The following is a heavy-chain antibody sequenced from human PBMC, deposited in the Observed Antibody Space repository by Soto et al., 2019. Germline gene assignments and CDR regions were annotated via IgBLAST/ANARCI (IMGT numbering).Heavy chain of an antibody. CDR2: ISYSGST. V-gene: IGHV4-39*01. J-gene: IGHJ6*02. CDR3: ARQSDFYGLDV. CDR1: GGSISSSSYY. Sequence: QLQLQESGPGLVKPSETLSLTCTVSGGSISSSSYYWGWIRQPPGKGLEWIGSISYSGSTHYNPSPKSRVTISVDTSKKQLSLKLSSVTAADTAVYYCARQSDFYGLDVWGQGTTVTVSS.